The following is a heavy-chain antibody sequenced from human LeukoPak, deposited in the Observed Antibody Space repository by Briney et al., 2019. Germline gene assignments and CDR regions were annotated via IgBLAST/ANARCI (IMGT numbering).Heavy chain of an antibody. CDR2: INHSGST. J-gene: IGHJ5*02. D-gene: IGHD1-14*01. V-gene: IGHV4-34*01. Sequence: SETLSLTCAVYGGSFSGYYWSWIRQPPGQGLEWIGEINHSGSTNYNPSLKSRVTISVDTSKNQFSLKLSSVTAADTAVYYCARPISGPRGWFDPWGQGTLVTVSS. CDR3: ARPISGPRGWFDP. CDR1: GGSFSGYY.